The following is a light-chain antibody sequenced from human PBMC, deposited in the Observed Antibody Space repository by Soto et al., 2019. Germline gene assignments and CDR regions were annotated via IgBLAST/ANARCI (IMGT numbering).Light chain of an antibody. Sequence: DIQMTQSPSSVSAFVGESVTITCHASQRISAFLNWYHQKPGKPHKILIYSASYLPSGVPSNFSGSGSGTDFTLSIVTLQPEDSATYFCQQSYRSPLTFGGGTKVDIK. CDR2: SAS. CDR1: QRISAF. CDR3: QQSYRSPLT. V-gene: IGKV1-39*01. J-gene: IGKJ4*01.